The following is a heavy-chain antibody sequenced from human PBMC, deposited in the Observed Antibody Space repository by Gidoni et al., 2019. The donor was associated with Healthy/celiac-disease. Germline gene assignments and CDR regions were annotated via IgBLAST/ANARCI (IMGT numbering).Heavy chain of an antibody. V-gene: IGHV3-7*01. J-gene: IGHJ5*02. CDR2: LKPDLSEN. CDR1: GFTFSRYW. Sequence: EVQLVASGGGLVQPGGSLRLSCAASGFTFSRYWMSWFRQAPGKGLEWAANLKPDLSENYYVDSVKVRFTNSRDNSNNSLYLQMNSLRAEDTAVYYFASSYGGCCFDPWGQGPLVTFSS. D-gene: IGHD3-16*01. CDR3: ASSYGGCCFDP.